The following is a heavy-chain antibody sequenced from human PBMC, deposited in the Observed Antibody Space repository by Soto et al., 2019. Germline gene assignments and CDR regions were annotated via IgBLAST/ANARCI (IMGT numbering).Heavy chain of an antibody. J-gene: IGHJ6*02. Sequence: PSETLSLTCAVSGYSISSGYYWVWIRQPPWKGLEWIGSIYHSVSTYYNPSLKSRVTISVDTSKNHFSLKLSSVTAADTAVYYCARIIYCTHGVCSPLYAMDVRGQPTTVTVS. D-gene: IGHD2-8*01. CDR2: IYHSVST. V-gene: IGHV4-38-2*01. CDR1: GYSISSGYY. CDR3: ARIIYCTHGVCSPLYAMDV.